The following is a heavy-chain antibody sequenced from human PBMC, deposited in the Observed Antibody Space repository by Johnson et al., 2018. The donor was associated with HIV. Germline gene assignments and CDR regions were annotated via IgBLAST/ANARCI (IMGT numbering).Heavy chain of an antibody. CDR3: ATVWRNEGRHAFDV. Sequence: QVQLVESGGGLVKPGGSLRLSCAASGFTFSDYYMSWIRQAPGKGLAWVSYISSSGSSIYYADSVKGRFTISRNNATKSLYLQMNSLRAEDTAVYFCATVWRNEGRHAFDVWGQGTMVTVSS. V-gene: IGHV3-11*04. CDR2: ISSSGSSI. J-gene: IGHJ3*01. D-gene: IGHD1-1*01. CDR1: GFTFSDYY.